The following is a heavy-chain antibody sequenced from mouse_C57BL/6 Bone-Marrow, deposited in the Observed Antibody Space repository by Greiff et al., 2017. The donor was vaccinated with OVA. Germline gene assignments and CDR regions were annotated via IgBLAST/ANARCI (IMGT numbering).Heavy chain of an antibody. CDR1: GYTITNTY. V-gene: IGHV14-3*01. CDR3: AGIDYYGSSRY. J-gene: IGHJ2*01. D-gene: IGHD1-1*01. Sequence: VHLKQSVAELVRPGASVKLSCKASGYTITNTYMPWVKQRPEQSLEWIGKIYPENGNTKYAPKFQGKATITSDTSSNTAYLQLITLAAEDTAICYSAGIDYYGSSRYWGQGTTLTVSS. CDR2: IYPENGNT.